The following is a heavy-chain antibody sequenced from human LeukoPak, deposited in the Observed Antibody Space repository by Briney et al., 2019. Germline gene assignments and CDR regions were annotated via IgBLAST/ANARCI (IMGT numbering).Heavy chain of an antibody. V-gene: IGHV4-4*02. D-gene: IGHD5-12*01. CDR1: GGSIRSSNW. J-gene: IGHJ4*02. Sequence: PSGTLSLTCAVSGGSIRSSNWWSWVRQPPGKGLEWIGEIYHSGSTNYNPSLKSRVTISIDKSKNQFSLKLSSVTAADTAVYYCARDMGYSGYDGDDYWGQGTLVTVSS. CDR3: ARDMGYSGYDGDDY. CDR2: IYHSGST.